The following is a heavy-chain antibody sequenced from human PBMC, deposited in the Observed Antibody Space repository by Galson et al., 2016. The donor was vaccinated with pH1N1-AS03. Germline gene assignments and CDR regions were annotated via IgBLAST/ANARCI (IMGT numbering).Heavy chain of an antibody. Sequence: SLRLSCAASGFTINNNYMSWVRQAPGKGLEWVSVIYGGGDTSYADSVKGRFTISRDNSKNTVYLQMSSLRVEDTAVYYCAREPWGSTQGEYWGQGTLVTVSS. CDR3: AREPWGSTQGEY. J-gene: IGHJ4*02. CDR1: GFTINNNY. D-gene: IGHD3-16*01. V-gene: IGHV3-53*01. CDR2: IYGGGDT.